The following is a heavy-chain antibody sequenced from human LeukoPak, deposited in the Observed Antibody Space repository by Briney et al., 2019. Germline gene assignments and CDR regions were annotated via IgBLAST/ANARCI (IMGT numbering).Heavy chain of an antibody. D-gene: IGHD3-10*01. J-gene: IGHJ6*02. V-gene: IGHV4-34*01. Sequence: SETLSLTCAVYGGSFSGYYWSWIRQPPGKGLEWIGEINHSGSTNYNPSLKSRVTISLDTSKNQFSLKLSSVTAADTAVYCCARGSRYFGSGSYYYYHGMDVWGQGTTVTVSS. CDR2: INHSGST. CDR3: ARGSRYFGSGSYYYYHGMDV. CDR1: GGSFSGYY.